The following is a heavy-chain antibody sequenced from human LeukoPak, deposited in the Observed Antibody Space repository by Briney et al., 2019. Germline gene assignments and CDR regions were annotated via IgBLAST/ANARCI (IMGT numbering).Heavy chain of an antibody. Sequence: GGSLRLSCAASGFTFSSYSMNWVRQAPGKGLEWVSSISSSSSYIYYADSVKGRFTISRDNAKNSLYLQMNSLRAEDTALYYCARARDGYPIGYFDYWGQGTLVTVSS. CDR1: GFTFSSYS. J-gene: IGHJ4*02. CDR3: ARARDGYPIGYFDY. V-gene: IGHV3-21*01. CDR2: ISSSSSYI. D-gene: IGHD5-24*01.